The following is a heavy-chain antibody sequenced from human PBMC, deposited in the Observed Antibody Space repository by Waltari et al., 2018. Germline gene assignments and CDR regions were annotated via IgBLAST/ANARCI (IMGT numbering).Heavy chain of an antibody. D-gene: IGHD3-3*01. CDR3: AKTQYDFWSAYFDY. J-gene: IGHJ4*02. CDR1: GYTFTKYS. CDR2: IHGGNGNT. Sequence: QVYLVQSGAELKKLGASVNVSCKASGYTFTKYSLHWVRQAPGQGLEWKGWIHGGNGNTKYSKKFQDRLSISQDTSATTVYMELSSLTSEDTAVYYCAKTQYDFWSAYFDYWGQGTLVTVSS. V-gene: IGHV1-3*01.